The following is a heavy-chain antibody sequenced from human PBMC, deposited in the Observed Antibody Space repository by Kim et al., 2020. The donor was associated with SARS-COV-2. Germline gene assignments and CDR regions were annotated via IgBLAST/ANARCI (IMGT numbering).Heavy chain of an antibody. CDR2: IRWDSGER. J-gene: IGHJ4*02. Sequence: GGSLRLSCTASGITLGRYAMHWVRQAPGKGLEWVSGIRWDSGERGYADSVKGRFTISRDNAKNSLYLQMNSLRPEDTALYYCAKGPLWGNFELDDWGQGTLVSVSS. D-gene: IGHD3-16*01. V-gene: IGHV3-9*01. CDR1: GITLGRYA. CDR3: AKGPLWGNFELDD.